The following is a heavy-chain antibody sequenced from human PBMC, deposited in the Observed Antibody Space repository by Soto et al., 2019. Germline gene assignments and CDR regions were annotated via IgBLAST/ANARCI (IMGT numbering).Heavy chain of an antibody. J-gene: IGHJ6*02. V-gene: IGHV1-69*01. Sequence: QVQLVQSGAEVKKPGSSVKVSCKASGGTFSSYAISWVRQAPGQGLEWMGGIIPIFGTANYAQKFQGSVTITADESTSTAYMELSSLRSEDTAVYYCARGGSYGGQYYYYGMDVWGQGTTVTVSS. CDR3: ARGGSYGGQYYYYGMDV. CDR2: IIPIFGTA. CDR1: GGTFSSYA. D-gene: IGHD1-26*01.